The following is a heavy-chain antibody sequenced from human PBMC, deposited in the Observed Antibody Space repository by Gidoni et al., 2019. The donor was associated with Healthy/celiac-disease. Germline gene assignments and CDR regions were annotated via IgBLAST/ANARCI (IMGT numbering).Heavy chain of an antibody. D-gene: IGHD6-13*01. V-gene: IGHV3-21*01. CDR3: ARDCSSWYYEGFYYFMDV. Sequence: EVQLGESGGGLVKPGGARRLSCADSGCTFSSDSMNWVRQAPGKGLEGVSSLCICSCYIYYADSVQGRFTISRDNATTSLFLQMNSLRAEDTAVYYCARDCSSWYYEGFYYFMDVWGKGTTVTVSS. J-gene: IGHJ6*03. CDR1: GCTFSSDS. CDR2: LCICSCYI.